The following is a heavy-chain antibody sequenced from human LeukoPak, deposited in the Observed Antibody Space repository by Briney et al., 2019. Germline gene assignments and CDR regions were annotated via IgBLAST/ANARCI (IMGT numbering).Heavy chain of an antibody. CDR2: ISSSSSYI. V-gene: IGHV3-21*01. Sequence: GGSLRLSCAASGFTFSTYNMNWVRQAPGKGLEWVSSISSSSSYISYADSMTGRFTISRDNAKNSLYLQMNSLRAEDTAVYYCASMTYDSSGYFGYWGQGTLVTVSS. CDR3: ASMTYDSSGYFGY. J-gene: IGHJ4*02. D-gene: IGHD3-22*01. CDR1: GFTFSTYN.